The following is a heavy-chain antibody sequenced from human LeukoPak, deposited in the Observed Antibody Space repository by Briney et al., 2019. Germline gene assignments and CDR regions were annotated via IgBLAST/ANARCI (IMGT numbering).Heavy chain of an antibody. D-gene: IGHD2/OR15-2a*01. CDR1: GFTFSKXW. Sequence: RLXXAAXGFTFSKXWLXWLRXAPGXXXVXVSRINPDDKSASYADSVKGRFTIARDDARKTLYLQMNSLRAEDTAVYYCLTIVETTFDAFDIWGQGTMVTVSS. CDR3: LTIVETTFDAFDI. V-gene: IGHV3-74*01. J-gene: IGHJ3*02. CDR2: INPDDKSA.